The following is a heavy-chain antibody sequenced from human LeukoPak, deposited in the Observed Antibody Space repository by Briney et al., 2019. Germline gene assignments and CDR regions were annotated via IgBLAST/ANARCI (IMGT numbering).Heavy chain of an antibody. V-gene: IGHV1-18*01. CDR1: GYTFTSYG. D-gene: IGHD3-22*01. CDR2: ISAYNGNT. J-gene: IGHJ5*02. CDR3: ARSQYDSSGYYWFDP. Sequence: ASVNVSCKASGYTFTSYGISWVRQAPGQGLEWMGWISAYNGNTNYAQKLQGRVTMTTDTSTSTAYMELRSLRSEDTAVYYCARSQYDSSGYYWFDPWGQGTLVTVSS.